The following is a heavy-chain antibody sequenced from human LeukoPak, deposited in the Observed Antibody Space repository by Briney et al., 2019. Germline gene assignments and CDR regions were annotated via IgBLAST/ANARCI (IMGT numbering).Heavy chain of an antibody. D-gene: IGHD1-26*01. CDR2: IYHSGST. J-gene: IGHJ4*02. Sequence: SETLSLTCAVSGGSLSSGGYSWSWIRQPPGKGLEWIGYIYHSGSTYYNPSLKSRVTISVDRSKNQFSLKLSSVTAADTAVYYCARSRGSYSTPLVEWGQGTLVTVSS. CDR1: GGSLSSGGYS. V-gene: IGHV4-30-2*01. CDR3: ARSRGSYSTPLVE.